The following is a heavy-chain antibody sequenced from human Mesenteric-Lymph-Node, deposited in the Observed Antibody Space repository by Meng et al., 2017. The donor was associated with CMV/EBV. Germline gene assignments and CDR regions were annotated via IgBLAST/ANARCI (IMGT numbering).Heavy chain of an antibody. CDR3: ARDYAKTGIFDL. D-gene: IGHD6-13*01. CDR1: GYSLNSYS. Sequence: ASVKVSCKASGYSLNSYSINWVRQGPGQGLEWMGMINPSGGRVAYAQKFQGRVTMTRDTSTSTFYMELSSLTSEDTAVYYCARDYAKTGIFDLWGRGTLVTVSS. CDR2: INPSGGRV. J-gene: IGHJ2*01. V-gene: IGHV1-46*02.